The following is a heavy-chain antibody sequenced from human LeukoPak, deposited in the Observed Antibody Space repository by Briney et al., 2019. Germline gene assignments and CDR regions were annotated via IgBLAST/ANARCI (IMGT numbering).Heavy chain of an antibody. D-gene: IGHD2-15*01. Sequence: GGSLRLSCAASGFTFSSTWMNWVRQAPGKGLEWVSYISRSGTTIFYADSVKARFTISRDNAKNSLYLQMNTLRADDTAVYYCARDSIVVADDAFDIWGQGTMVTVSS. CDR3: ARDSIVVADDAFDI. J-gene: IGHJ3*02. CDR2: ISRSGTTI. CDR1: GFTFSSTW. V-gene: IGHV3-48*04.